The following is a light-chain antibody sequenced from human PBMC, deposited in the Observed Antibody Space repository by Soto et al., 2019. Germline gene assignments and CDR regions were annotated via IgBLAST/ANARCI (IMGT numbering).Light chain of an antibody. CDR2: GAS. CDR3: QQSYSTPLT. J-gene: IGKJ4*01. CDR1: QSVRSN. Sequence: EMVMTQSPATLSVSPGERVTLSCRASQSVRSNLAWYQQRPGQAPRLLIYGASRRATGIPDRFSGSGSGTDFTLTISSLQPEDFATYYCQQSYSTPLTFGGGTKVDIK. V-gene: IGKV3D-15*01.